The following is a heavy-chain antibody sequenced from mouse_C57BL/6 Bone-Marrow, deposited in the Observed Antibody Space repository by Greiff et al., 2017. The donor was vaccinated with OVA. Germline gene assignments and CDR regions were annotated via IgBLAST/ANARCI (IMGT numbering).Heavy chain of an antibody. J-gene: IGHJ4*01. CDR1: GYTFTDYY. V-gene: IGHV1-26*01. CDR2: INPNNGGT. CDR3: TREGGGNYPLYAMDY. D-gene: IGHD2-1*01. Sequence: VQLQQSGPELVKPGASVKISCKASGYTFTDYYMNWVKQSHGKSLEWIGDINPNNGGTSYNQKFKGKATLTVDKSSSTAYMGLRSRTSEYPAIYYWTREGGGNYPLYAMDYWGQGTSVTVSS.